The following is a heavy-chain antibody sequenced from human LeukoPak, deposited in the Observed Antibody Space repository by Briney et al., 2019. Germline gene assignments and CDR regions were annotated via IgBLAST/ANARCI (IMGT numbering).Heavy chain of an antibody. Sequence: SGGSLRLSCAASVVMLNHAWMSWVRQAPGKGLEWVGLIKSKVAGGTIDYAAPVKGRFTISRDDSKNTLYLQMNSLKTEDTGMYYCTTDADNWDDGGWLDPWGQGSLVTVSS. CDR1: VVMLNHAW. V-gene: IGHV3-15*01. J-gene: IGHJ5*02. CDR3: TTDADNWDDGGWLDP. CDR2: IKSKVAGGTI. D-gene: IGHD1-1*01.